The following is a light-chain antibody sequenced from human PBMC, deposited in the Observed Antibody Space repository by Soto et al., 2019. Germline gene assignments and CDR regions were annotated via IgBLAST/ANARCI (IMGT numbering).Light chain of an antibody. CDR2: GAS. CDR1: QSVSSGY. CDR3: QQYTYSPWT. Sequence: EVVLTQSPGTLSLSPGERATLSCRASQSVSSGYLGWYQQKPGQARRLLIYGASSRATGIPDRFSGSGSGTDFTLTMSRLEPEDFAVYFCQQYTYSPWTFGKGTKVEIK. V-gene: IGKV3-20*01. J-gene: IGKJ1*01.